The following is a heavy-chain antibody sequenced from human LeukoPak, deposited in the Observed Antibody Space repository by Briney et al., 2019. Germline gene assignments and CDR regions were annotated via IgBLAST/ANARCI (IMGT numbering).Heavy chain of an antibody. Sequence: TGGSLRLSCAASGFTFSSYAMSWVRQAPGKGLEWVSAISGSGGSTYYADSVKGRFTISRDNSKNTLYLQMNSLRAEDTAVYYCAKGGNYGSGNYYFDYWGQGNLVTVSS. CDR3: AKGGNYGSGNYYFDY. V-gene: IGHV3-23*01. CDR1: GFTFSSYA. J-gene: IGHJ4*02. D-gene: IGHD3-10*01. CDR2: ISGSGGST.